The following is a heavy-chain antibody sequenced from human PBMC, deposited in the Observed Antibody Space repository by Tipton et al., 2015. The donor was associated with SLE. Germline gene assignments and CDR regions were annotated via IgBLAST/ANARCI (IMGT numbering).Heavy chain of an antibody. CDR2: IQFDGSNE. Sequence: AVSGFTFGSFAMHWVRQAPGKGLEWVAFIQFDGSNEYYADSVKGRFTISRDNSKNTLYVQMNSLRAEDTAVYYCARRDGYNSFDYWGQGTLVTVSS. V-gene: IGHV3-30*04. J-gene: IGHJ4*02. CDR1: GFTFGSFA. D-gene: IGHD5-24*01. CDR3: ARRDGYNSFDY.